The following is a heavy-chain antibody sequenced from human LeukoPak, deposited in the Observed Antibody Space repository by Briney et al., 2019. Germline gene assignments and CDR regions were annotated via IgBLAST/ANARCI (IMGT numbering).Heavy chain of an antibody. V-gene: IGHV4-59*01. CDR1: GGSISSYH. D-gene: IGHD5-18*01. CDR2: IYYSGST. Sequence: PSETLSLTCTVSGGSISSYHWSWIRQPPGKGLEWVGYIYYSGSTNYNPSLKSRVTISVDTSKNQFSLKLSSVAAEDPAVYYRAKADSAMVKFDYWGQGTLVSVSS. CDR3: AKADSAMVKFDY. J-gene: IGHJ4*02.